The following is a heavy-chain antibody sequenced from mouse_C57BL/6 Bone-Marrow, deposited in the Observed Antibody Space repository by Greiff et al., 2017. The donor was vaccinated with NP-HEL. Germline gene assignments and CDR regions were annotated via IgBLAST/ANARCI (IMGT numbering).Heavy chain of an antibody. CDR1: GYAFTNYL. CDR2: INPGSGGT. Sequence: LVESGAELVRPGTSVKVSCKASGYAFTNYLIEWVKQRPGQGLEWIGVINPGSGGTNYNEKFKGKATLTADKSSSTAYMQLSSLTSEDSAVYVCARGGIYYDYAWFAYWGQGTLVTVSA. D-gene: IGHD2-4*01. J-gene: IGHJ3*01. CDR3: ARGGIYYDYAWFAY. V-gene: IGHV1-54*01.